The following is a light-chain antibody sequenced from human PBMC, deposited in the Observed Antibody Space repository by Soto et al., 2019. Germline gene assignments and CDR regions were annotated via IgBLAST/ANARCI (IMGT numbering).Light chain of an antibody. CDR3: HHRSNWPST. Sequence: EIVLTQSPATLSLSPGDRATLSCRASQNVGNDLVWYHQKRGQAHRLLIYSASNRATGIPARFSVSGSGTNFPITISSLELEDFAAYYCHHRSNWPSTFGGGTKVEIK. CDR1: QNVGND. V-gene: IGKV3-11*01. CDR2: SAS. J-gene: IGKJ4*01.